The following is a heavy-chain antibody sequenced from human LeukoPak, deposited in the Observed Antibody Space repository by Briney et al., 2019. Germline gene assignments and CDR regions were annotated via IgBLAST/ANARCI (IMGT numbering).Heavy chain of an antibody. Sequence: PGGSLRLSCAASGFTFSSYGMHWVRQAPGKGLEWVAVIWYDGNNKYYADSVKGRFTISRDNSKNTLYLQMNSLRAEDTAVYYCARDRYSSRLEYFEYWGQGTLVTVSS. CDR1: GFTFSSYG. CDR3: ARDRYSSRLEYFEY. CDR2: IWYDGNNK. J-gene: IGHJ4*02. D-gene: IGHD6-13*01. V-gene: IGHV3-33*01.